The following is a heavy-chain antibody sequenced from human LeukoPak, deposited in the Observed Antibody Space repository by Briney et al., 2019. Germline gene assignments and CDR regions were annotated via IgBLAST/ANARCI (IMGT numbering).Heavy chain of an antibody. D-gene: IGHD3-3*01. V-gene: IGHV4-31*03. CDR2: IYYSGST. CDR1: GGSISSGGYY. J-gene: IGHJ4*02. CDR3: ARGGSYYDFWSGYYSRLYYFDY. Sequence: SETLSLTCTVSGGSISSGGYYWSWIRQHPGKGLEWIGYIYYSGSTYYNPSLKSRVTISVDTSKNQFSLKLSSVTAADTAVYYCARGGSYYDFWSGYYSRLYYFDYWGQGTLVTVSS.